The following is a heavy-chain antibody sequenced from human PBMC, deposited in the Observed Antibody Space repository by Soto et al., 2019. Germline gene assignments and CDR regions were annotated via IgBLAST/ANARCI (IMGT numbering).Heavy chain of an antibody. Sequence: SETLSLTCAVYGGSFSGYYCSWIRQPPWKGLEWIGEINHSGSTNYNPSLKSRVTISVDTSKNQFSLKLSSVTAADTAVYYCARCRRGQCMVVNWFDPWGQGNLVTFSS. V-gene: IGHV4-34*01. CDR2: INHSGST. J-gene: IGHJ5*02. CDR3: ARCRRGQCMVVNWFDP. D-gene: IGHD2-15*01. CDR1: GGSFSGYY.